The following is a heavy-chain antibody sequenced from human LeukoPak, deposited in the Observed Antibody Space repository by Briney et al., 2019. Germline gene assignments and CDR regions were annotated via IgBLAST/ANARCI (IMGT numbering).Heavy chain of an antibody. CDR1: GFTFRNYV. Sequence: GGSLRLSCAASGFTFRNYVIHWVRQAPGKGLEWVAVTSSDLNVKLYADSVKGRFTISRDNSRSTLYLQMNSLRPEDTAIYYCAREGYYGSGSPPSLYFDYWGQGTLVTVST. CDR3: AREGYYGSGSPPSLYFDY. V-gene: IGHV3-30-3*01. CDR2: TSSDLNVK. D-gene: IGHD3-10*01. J-gene: IGHJ4*02.